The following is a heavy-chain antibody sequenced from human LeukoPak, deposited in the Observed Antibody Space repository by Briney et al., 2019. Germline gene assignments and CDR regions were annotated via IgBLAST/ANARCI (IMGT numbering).Heavy chain of an antibody. D-gene: IGHD2/OR15-2a*01. Sequence: EGPMSLPCAASGFTVSNYSMTWVRKDQGKRLGWASYISSSSSSKYYADSMKGRFTISRANAKNSLYLQMNSLRAEDTAVYYCAREWDTRLTFFSGAAGGGDGMDVWGQGTTVTVSS. V-gene: IGHV3-48*01. CDR1: GFTVSNYS. J-gene: IGHJ6*02. CDR3: AREWDTRLTFFSGAAGGGDGMDV. CDR2: ISSSSSSK.